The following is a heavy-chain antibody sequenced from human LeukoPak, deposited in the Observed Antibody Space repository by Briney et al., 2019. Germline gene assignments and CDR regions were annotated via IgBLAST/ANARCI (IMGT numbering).Heavy chain of an antibody. Sequence: PSETLSLTCAVSGYSISSGYYWGWIRQPPGKGLEWIGYIYYSGSTNYNPSLKSRVTISVDTSKNQFSLRLSSVTAADTAVYYCARIDTGYYYDSSAPSNWFDPWGQGTLVTVSS. CDR2: IYYSGST. V-gene: IGHV4-61*01. D-gene: IGHD3-22*01. J-gene: IGHJ5*02. CDR3: ARIDTGYYYDSSAPSNWFDP. CDR1: GYSISSGYY.